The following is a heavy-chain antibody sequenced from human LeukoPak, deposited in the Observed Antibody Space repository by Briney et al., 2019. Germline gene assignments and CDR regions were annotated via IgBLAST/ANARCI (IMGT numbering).Heavy chain of an antibody. J-gene: IGHJ4*02. CDR2: IHHDGSNK. CDR1: GFTFSSYG. V-gene: IGHV3-30*02. Sequence: GGSLRPSCAAPGFTFSSYGMNWVRQAPGKGLDWVAFIHHDGSNKYYADSVRGRFTISRDNSKNTLYLQMNSLRSEDTAVYYCARDKKGLSIAVAGTFDYWGQGTLVTVSS. D-gene: IGHD6-19*01. CDR3: ARDKKGLSIAVAGTFDY.